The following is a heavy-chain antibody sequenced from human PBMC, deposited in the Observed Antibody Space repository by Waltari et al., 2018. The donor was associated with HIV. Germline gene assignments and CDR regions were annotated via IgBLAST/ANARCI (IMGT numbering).Heavy chain of an antibody. D-gene: IGHD2-21*02. CDR2: IIPICGTA. CDR3: ARDRGDGYYYYYGMDV. J-gene: IGHJ6*02. CDR1: GGTFSSYA. V-gene: IGHV1-69*01. Sequence: QVQLVQSGAEVKKPGSSVKVSCKASGGTFSSYAISWVRQAPGKGLEWMGGIIPICGTANDAQKCQGRVTITADESTSTAYMDLSSLRSEDTAVYYCARDRGDGYYYYYGMDVWGQGTTVTVSS.